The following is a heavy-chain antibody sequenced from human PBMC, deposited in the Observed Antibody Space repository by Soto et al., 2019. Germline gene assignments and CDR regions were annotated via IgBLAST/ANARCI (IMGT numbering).Heavy chain of an antibody. CDR2: ISTYNGST. Sequence: ASVKVSCKASGYTFTRSGISWVRQAPGQGLEWMGWISTYNGSTSYAQKFQGRVTMTRDTSTSTVYMELSSLRSEDTAVYYCARGRTVVNTYYFDYWGQGTLVTVSS. CDR3: ARGRTVVNTYYFDY. CDR1: GYTFTRSG. J-gene: IGHJ4*02. V-gene: IGHV1-18*01. D-gene: IGHD2-15*01.